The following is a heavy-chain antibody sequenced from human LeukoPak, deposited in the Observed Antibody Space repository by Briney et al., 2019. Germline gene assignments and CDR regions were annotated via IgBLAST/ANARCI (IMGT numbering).Heavy chain of an antibody. CDR3: AREYYDYVWGSYRYSYYFDY. Sequence: PGGSLRLSCAASGFTFSSYSMNWVRQAPGKGLEWVSSISSSSSYIYYADSVKGRFTISRDNAKNSLYLQMNSLRAEDTAVYYCAREYYDYVWGSYRYSYYFDYWGQGTLVTVSS. D-gene: IGHD3-16*02. CDR2: ISSSSSYI. V-gene: IGHV3-21*01. J-gene: IGHJ4*02. CDR1: GFTFSSYS.